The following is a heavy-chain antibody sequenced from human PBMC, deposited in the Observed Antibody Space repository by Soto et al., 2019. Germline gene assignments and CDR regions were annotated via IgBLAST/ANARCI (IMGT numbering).Heavy chain of an antibody. V-gene: IGHV3-30*18. D-gene: IGHD1-1*01. Sequence: QVQLVESGGGVVQPGRSLRRSCAASGFTFSNYGMHWVRQAPGKGLGLVIVISYDGNVAYYADSVKGRFTISRDNSKNTLYLQMNSLRAEDTAMYYWAKEGPITNWYFDYWGQGTLVTVSS. CDR2: ISYDGNVA. CDR3: AKEGPITNWYFDY. CDR1: GFTFSNYG. J-gene: IGHJ4*02.